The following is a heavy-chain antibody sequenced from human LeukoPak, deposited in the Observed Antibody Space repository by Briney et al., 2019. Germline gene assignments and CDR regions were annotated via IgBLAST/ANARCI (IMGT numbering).Heavy chain of an antibody. CDR1: GFTFSSYG. Sequence: GRSLRLSCAASGFTFSSYGMHWVRQAPGKGLEWVAVISYDGSNKYYADSVKGRFTISRDNSKNTLYLQMNSLRAEDTAVYYCAKDRERGSGSRSFDYWGQGTLVTVSS. D-gene: IGHD3-10*01. CDR2: ISYDGSNK. V-gene: IGHV3-30*18. J-gene: IGHJ4*02. CDR3: AKDRERGSGSRSFDY.